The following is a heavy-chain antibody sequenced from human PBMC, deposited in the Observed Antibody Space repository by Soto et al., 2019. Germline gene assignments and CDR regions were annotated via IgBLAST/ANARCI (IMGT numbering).Heavy chain of an antibody. CDR2: IYYSGST. J-gene: IGHJ4*02. V-gene: IGHV4-30-4*01. CDR1: GGSLSSGGYY. CDR3: ASRKSSPYFDY. Sequence: ASETLSLTCTVSGGSLSSGGYYWSWIRQPPGKGLECIGYIYYSGSTYYNPSLKSRVTISVDTSKNQFSLRLSSVTAADTAVYYCASRKSSPYFDYWGQGSLVTVSS. D-gene: IGHD3-10*01.